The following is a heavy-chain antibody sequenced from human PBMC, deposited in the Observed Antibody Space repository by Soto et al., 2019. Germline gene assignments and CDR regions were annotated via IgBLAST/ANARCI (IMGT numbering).Heavy chain of an antibody. CDR2: INAGNGNT. J-gene: IGHJ4*02. CDR1: GYTFTSYA. Sequence: QVQLVQSGAEVKKPGASVKVSCKASGYTFTSYAMHWVRQAPGQRLEWMGWINAGNGNTKYSQNFQGRVTITRDTSASPAYMELSSLRSEDTAVYHCARGPGGPHVPGDYWGQGALVTVSS. CDR3: ARGPGGPHVPGDY. V-gene: IGHV1-3*01. D-gene: IGHD2-15*01.